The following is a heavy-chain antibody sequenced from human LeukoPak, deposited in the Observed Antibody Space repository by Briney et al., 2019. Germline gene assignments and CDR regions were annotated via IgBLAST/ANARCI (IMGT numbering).Heavy chain of an antibody. J-gene: IGHJ6*03. CDR2: IIPIFGTA. CDR1: GGTFSSYA. CDR3: AADLDVTMVAYYYNYMDV. Sequence: ASVKVSCKASGGTFSSYAISWVRQAPGQGLEWMGGIIPIFGTANYAQKFQGRVTITADESTSTAYMELSSLRSEDTAVYYCAADLDVTMVAYYYNYMDVWGKGTTVTVSS. D-gene: IGHD4/OR15-4a*01. V-gene: IGHV1-69*13.